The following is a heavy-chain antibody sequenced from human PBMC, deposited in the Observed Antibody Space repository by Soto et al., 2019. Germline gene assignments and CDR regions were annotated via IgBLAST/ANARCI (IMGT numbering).Heavy chain of an antibody. CDR2: ISPAGSST. Sequence: LRVSCAASGFAVSSYWMHWVRQAPGKGLVWVSRISPAGSSTYYADSVRGRLTISKDTAKNTLYLQINSLGAEDTAVYYCARGNTGSGNFHSWGPGTLVTGST. D-gene: IGHD5-12*01. CDR1: GFAVSSYW. J-gene: IGHJ4*02. CDR3: ARGNTGSGNFHS. V-gene: IGHV3-74*01.